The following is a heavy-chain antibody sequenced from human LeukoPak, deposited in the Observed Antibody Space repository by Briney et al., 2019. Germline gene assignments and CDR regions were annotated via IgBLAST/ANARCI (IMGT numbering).Heavy chain of an antibody. Sequence: GGSLRLSCAASGFTFSNHAMHWVRQAPGKGLEWVAVISYDGSNKYYADSVKGRFTISRDNSKNTLYLQMNSLRAEDTAVYYCARGTTVTTYLATNAFDIWGQGTMVTVSS. J-gene: IGHJ3*02. CDR3: ARGTTVTTYLATNAFDI. V-gene: IGHV3-30-3*01. CDR2: ISYDGSNK. CDR1: GFTFSNHA. D-gene: IGHD4-17*01.